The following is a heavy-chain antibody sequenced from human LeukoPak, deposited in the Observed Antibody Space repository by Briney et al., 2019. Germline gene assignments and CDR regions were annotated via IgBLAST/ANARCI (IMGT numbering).Heavy chain of an antibody. Sequence: GSLRLSCAASGFTFSDYYMSWIRQAPGKGLEWVSYISSSGSTIYYADSVKGRFTISRDNAKNSLYLQMNSLRAEDTAVYYCARDREMVRGVIMLYYYYGMDVWGQGTTVTVSS. V-gene: IGHV3-11*01. CDR3: ARDREMVRGVIMLYYYYGMDV. D-gene: IGHD3-10*01. CDR2: ISSSGSTI. CDR1: GFTFSDYY. J-gene: IGHJ6*02.